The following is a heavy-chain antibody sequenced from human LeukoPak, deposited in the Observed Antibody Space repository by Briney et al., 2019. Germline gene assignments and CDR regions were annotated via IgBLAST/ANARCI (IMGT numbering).Heavy chain of an antibody. V-gene: IGHV3-21*01. CDR2: ISSSSSYI. CDR3: ARWGYSYGFEDDY. Sequence: GGSLRLSCAASGFTFSSYSMNWVRQAPGKGLEWVSSISSSSSYIYYADSVKGRFTISRDNAKNSLYLQMNSLRAEDTAVYYCARWGYSYGFEDDYWGQGTLVTVSS. CDR1: GFTFSSYS. J-gene: IGHJ4*02. D-gene: IGHD5-18*01.